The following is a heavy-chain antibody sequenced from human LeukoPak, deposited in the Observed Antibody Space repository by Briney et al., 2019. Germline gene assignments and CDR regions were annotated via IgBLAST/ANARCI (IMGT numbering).Heavy chain of an antibody. V-gene: IGHV3-23*01. CDR3: AKGVGAAYYFDY. D-gene: IGHD1-26*01. CDR1: GFTFSSYA. J-gene: IGHJ4*02. Sequence: GGSLRLSCAASGFTFSSYAMSWVRQAPGKGLEWVSAISGSGGSTYYADSVKGRFTISRDNSKNTLYLQMNGLRAEDTAVYYCAKGVGAAYYFDYWGQGTLVTVSS. CDR2: ISGSGGST.